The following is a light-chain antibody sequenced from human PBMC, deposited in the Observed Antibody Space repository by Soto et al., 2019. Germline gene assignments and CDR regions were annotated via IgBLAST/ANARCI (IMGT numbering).Light chain of an antibody. CDR3: QAWDSSTVI. V-gene: IGLV3-1*01. Sequence: SYELTQPPSVSVSPGQTASITCSGDKLGDKYTCWYQQKPGQSPVLLIYQDNKRPSEIPERFSGSNSGNTATLTISETQAMDEADYYCQAWDSSTVIFGGGTKVTVL. J-gene: IGLJ2*01. CDR1: KLGDKY. CDR2: QDN.